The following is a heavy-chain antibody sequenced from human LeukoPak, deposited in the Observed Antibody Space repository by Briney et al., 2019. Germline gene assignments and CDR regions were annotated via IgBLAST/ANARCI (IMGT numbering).Heavy chain of an antibody. CDR1: GFTFSSYA. CDR2: ITGSGGST. J-gene: IGHJ4*02. V-gene: IGHV3-23*01. Sequence: PGGSLRLSCAASGFTFSSYAMSWVRQAPGKGLEWVSSITGSGGSTYYADSVKGRFTISRDNSKNTLYLQMNSLRAEDTAVYYCAKEGGIVVVPAATDYWGQGTLVTVSS. D-gene: IGHD2-2*01. CDR3: AKEGGIVVVPAATDY.